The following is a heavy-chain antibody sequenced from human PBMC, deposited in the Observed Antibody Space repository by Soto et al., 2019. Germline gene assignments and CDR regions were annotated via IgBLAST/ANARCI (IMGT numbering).Heavy chain of an antibody. V-gene: IGHV3-23*01. J-gene: IGHJ4*02. CDR3: ATSYDSSGYDY. CDR1: VFTFISYA. CDR2: LSGSGIST. Sequence: PGWSLRLSCASSVFTFISYAMSWVRQAPGKGLEWVSALSGSGISTYYADTVKGRFTISRDNSRNTLYLQMNSLGAEDTAVYYCATSYDSSGYDYWGQGTLVTVSS. D-gene: IGHD3-22*01.